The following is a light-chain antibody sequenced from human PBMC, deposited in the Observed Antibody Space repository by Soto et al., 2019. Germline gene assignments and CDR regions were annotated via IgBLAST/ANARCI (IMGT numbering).Light chain of an antibody. V-gene: IGKV1-12*01. J-gene: IGKJ1*01. CDR2: AAS. Sequence: DIQMTQSPSSVSASVGARVTITWRASQGISTWLAWYQQKPGKAPNLLIYAASSLHSGVPSRFSVSGSGTDFTLTISSLQPEDFATYYCQQANRFPWTFGQGTKVEIK. CDR1: QGISTW. CDR3: QQANRFPWT.